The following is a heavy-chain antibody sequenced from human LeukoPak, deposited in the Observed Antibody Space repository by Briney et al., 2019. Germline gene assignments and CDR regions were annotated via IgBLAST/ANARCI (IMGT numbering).Heavy chain of an antibody. CDR2: IYYSGST. J-gene: IGHJ3*02. Sequence: SETLSLTCTVSGGSISSYYWSWIRQPPGKGPEWIGYIYYSGSTNCNPSLKSRVTISVDTSKNQFSLKLSSVTAADTAVYYCARHGVGAYDAFDIWGQGTMVTVSS. CDR3: ARHGVGAYDAFDI. D-gene: IGHD1-26*01. V-gene: IGHV4-59*08. CDR1: GGSISSYY.